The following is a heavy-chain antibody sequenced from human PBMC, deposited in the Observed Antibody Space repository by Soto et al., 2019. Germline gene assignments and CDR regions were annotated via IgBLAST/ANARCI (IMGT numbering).Heavy chain of an antibody. CDR1: GGSFSGYY. CDR2: INHSGST. CDR3: ARGPGSGSYYSVRYYYYYYMDV. V-gene: IGHV4-34*01. D-gene: IGHD3-10*01. Sequence: SETLSLTCAVYGGSFSGYYWSWIRQPPGKGLEWIGEINHSGSTNYNPSLKSRVTISVDTSKNQFSLKLSSVTAADTAVYYCARGPGSGSYYSVRYYYYYYMDVWGKGTTVTVS. J-gene: IGHJ6*03.